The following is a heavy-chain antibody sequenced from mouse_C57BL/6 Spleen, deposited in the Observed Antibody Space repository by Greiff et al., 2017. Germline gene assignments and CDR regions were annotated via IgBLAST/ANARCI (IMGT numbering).Heavy chain of an antibody. Sequence: VQLQQPGAELVKPGASVKLSCKASGYTFTSYWMQWVKQRPGQGLEWIGEIDPSDSYTNYNQKFKGKATLTVDTTSSTAYMQLSRLTSEDSAVYDCARGPSGTDYAMDYWGQGTSVTVSS. CDR3: ARGPSGTDYAMDY. D-gene: IGHD3-1*01. V-gene: IGHV1-50*01. J-gene: IGHJ4*01. CDR2: IDPSDSYT. CDR1: GYTFTSYW.